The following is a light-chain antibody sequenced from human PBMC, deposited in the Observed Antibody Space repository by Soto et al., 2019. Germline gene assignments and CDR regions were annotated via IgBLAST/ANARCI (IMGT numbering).Light chain of an antibody. CDR1: QSVYSN. CDR3: QQYNNWPPVT. CDR2: GAS. V-gene: IGKV3-15*01. Sequence: EIVMTQSPATLSVSPGGRAILSCRGSQSVYSNLAWYQPKAGQAPRLLIYGASTRATGIPARFSGSGAGTDFTLTISSLQSEDSAVYYCQQYNNWPPVTFGGGTRVEIK. J-gene: IGKJ4*01.